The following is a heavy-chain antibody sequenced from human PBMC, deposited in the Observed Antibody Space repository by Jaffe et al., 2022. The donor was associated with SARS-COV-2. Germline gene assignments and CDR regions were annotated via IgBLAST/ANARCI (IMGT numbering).Heavy chain of an antibody. V-gene: IGHV1-3*01. J-gene: IGHJ6*02. CDR1: GYTFTSYA. D-gene: IGHD2-8*01. CDR3: ARDGRGYCTNGVCYGVSNYGMDV. Sequence: QVQLVQSGAEVKKPGASVKVSCKASGYTFTSYAMHWVRQAPGQRLEWMGWINAGNGNTKYSQKFQGRVTITRDTSASTAYMELSSLRSEDTAVYYCARDGRGYCTNGVCYGVSNYGMDVWGQGTTVTVSS. CDR2: INAGNGNT.